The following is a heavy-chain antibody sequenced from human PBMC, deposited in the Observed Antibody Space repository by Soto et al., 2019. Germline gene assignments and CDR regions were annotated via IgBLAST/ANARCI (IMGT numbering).Heavy chain of an antibody. J-gene: IGHJ6*02. D-gene: IGHD5-12*01. CDR3: AREGSKGRWLRLMTRAKPYYYYGMDV. CDR2: IWYDGSNK. CDR1: GFTFSSYG. V-gene: IGHV3-33*01. Sequence: QVQLVESGGGVVQPGRSLRLSCAASGFTFSSYGMHWVRQAPGKGLEWVAVIWYDGSNKYYADSVKGRFTISRDNSKNTLYLQMNSLRAEDTAVYYCAREGSKGRWLRLMTRAKPYYYYGMDVWGQGTTVTVSS.